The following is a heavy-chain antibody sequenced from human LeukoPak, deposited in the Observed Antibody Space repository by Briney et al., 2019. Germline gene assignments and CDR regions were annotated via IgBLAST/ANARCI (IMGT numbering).Heavy chain of an antibody. CDR2: ISSSSSYT. V-gene: IGHV3-11*03. Sequence: PGGSLRLSCAASGFTFSDYYMRWIRQAPGKGLEWVSYISSSSSYTNYADSVKGRFTISRDNAKNSLYLQMNSLRAEDTAVYYCASFGFGELSGAFDIWGQGTMVTVSS. J-gene: IGHJ3*02. D-gene: IGHD3-10*01. CDR3: ASFGFGELSGAFDI. CDR1: GFTFSDYY.